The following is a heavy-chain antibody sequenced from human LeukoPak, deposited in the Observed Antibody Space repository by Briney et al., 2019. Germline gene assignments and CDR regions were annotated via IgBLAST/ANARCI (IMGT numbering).Heavy chain of an antibody. D-gene: IGHD6-6*01. J-gene: IGHJ4*02. Sequence: PGGSLRLSCAASGFTFSSYAMSWVRQAPGMGLEWVSAISGRGGSTYYADSVKGRFTISRDNSKNTLYLQMNSLRAEDTAVYYCARGGEYSDYWGQGTLVTVSS. CDR3: ARGGEYSDY. V-gene: IGHV3-23*01. CDR2: ISGRGGST. CDR1: GFTFSSYA.